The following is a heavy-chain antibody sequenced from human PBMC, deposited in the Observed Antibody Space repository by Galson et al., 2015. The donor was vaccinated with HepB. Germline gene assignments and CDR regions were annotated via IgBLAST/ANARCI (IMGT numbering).Heavy chain of an antibody. D-gene: IGHD2-2*01. V-gene: IGHV3-15*07. CDR1: GFTFSNAW. CDR3: TNRGVVRYCSSTSCYNPYYYYYMDV. Sequence: SLRLSCAASGFTFSNAWMNWVRQAPGKGLEWVGRIKSKTDGGTTDYAAPVKGRFTISRDDSKNTLYLQMNSLKTEDTAVYYCTNRGVVRYCSSTSCYNPYYYYYMDVWGKGTTVTVSS. CDR2: IKSKTDGGTT. J-gene: IGHJ6*03.